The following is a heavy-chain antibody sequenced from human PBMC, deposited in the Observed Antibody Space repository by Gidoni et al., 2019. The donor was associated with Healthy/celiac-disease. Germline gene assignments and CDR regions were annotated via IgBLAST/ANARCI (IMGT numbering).Heavy chain of an antibody. J-gene: IGHJ4*02. CDR2: IYYSGST. V-gene: IGHV4-39*07. D-gene: IGHD3-10*01. CDR3: ARGRSDTMVRGVITPFDY. CDR1: GDSISSSSHY. Sequence: QLQLQESGPGLVKPSETLSLTGTVSGDSISSSSHYWGWIRQPPGKGLEWIGSIYYSGSTYYNPSLKSRVTISVDTSKNQFSLKLSSVTAADTAVYYCARGRSDTMVRGVITPFDYWGQGTLVTVSS.